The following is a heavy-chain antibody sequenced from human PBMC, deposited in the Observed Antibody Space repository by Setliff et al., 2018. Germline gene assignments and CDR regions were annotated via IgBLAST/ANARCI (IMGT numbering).Heavy chain of an antibody. V-gene: IGHV3-33*01. Sequence: RLSCASSGFTFGGSAMHWVRQAPGKGLEWVAFIWFDGSNKYYAASVTGRFTISRDNSRDTLYLQMNNLRVEDTAVYYCVRDPPGSGFAFESWGQGTLVTVSS. CDR2: IWFDGSNK. D-gene: IGHD6-19*01. CDR3: VRDPPGSGFAFES. J-gene: IGHJ4*02. CDR1: GFTFGGSA.